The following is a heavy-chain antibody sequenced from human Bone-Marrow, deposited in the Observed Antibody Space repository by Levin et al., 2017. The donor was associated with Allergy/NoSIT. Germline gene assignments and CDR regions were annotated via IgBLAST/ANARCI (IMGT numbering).Heavy chain of an antibody. CDR3: AKRGPLLWFGELY. D-gene: IGHD3-10*01. J-gene: IGHJ4*02. Sequence: GESLKISCAASGFTFSSYWMSWVRQAPGKGLEWVANIKQDGSEKYYVDSVKGRFTISRDNAKNSLYLQMNSLRAEYTAVYYCAKRGPLLWFGELYWGQGTLVTVSS. CDR1: GFTFSSYW. CDR2: IKQDGSEK. V-gene: IGHV3-7*01.